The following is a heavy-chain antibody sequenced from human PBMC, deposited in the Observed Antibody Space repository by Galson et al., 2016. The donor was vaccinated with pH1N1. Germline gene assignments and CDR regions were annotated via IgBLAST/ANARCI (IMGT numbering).Heavy chain of an antibody. Sequence: SVKVSCKASGYTFTRYYLHWVRQAPGQGLEWMGVLDPTGGGTTYAQKFHSRLTMTRDTSTSTFSMELSSLKSEDTAVYYCTRDLGRLRDYWGQGTPVTVSS. CDR1: GYTFTRYY. J-gene: IGHJ4*02. CDR2: LDPTGGGT. CDR3: TRDLGRLRDY. V-gene: IGHV1-46*01. D-gene: IGHD1-26*01.